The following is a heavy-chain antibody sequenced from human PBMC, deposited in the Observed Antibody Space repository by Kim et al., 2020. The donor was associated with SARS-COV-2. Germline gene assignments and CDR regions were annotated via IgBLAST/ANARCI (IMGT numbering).Heavy chain of an antibody. J-gene: IGHJ5*02. CDR3: ARGWRSSSGTDP. V-gene: IGHV4-34*01. Sequence: NYNPSLKSRVTISVDTSKNQFSLKLSSVTAADTAVYYCARGWRSSSGTDPWGQGTLVTVSS. D-gene: IGHD6-19*01.